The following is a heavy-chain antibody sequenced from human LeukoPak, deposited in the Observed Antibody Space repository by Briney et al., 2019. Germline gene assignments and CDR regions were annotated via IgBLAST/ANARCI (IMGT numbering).Heavy chain of an antibody. J-gene: IGHJ3*02. CDR1: GYTFTSYY. CDR2: INPSGGST. D-gene: IGHD3-9*01. V-gene: IGHV1-46*01. CDR3: ARSAAYYNEADI. Sequence: EAPVKVSRKTSGYTFTSYYIHWVRQAPGQGLEWMGIINPSGGSTTYAQKFQGRLTMTSATSTSTVYMELSSLRSEDTAVYYCARSAAYYNEADIWGQGTMVTVSS.